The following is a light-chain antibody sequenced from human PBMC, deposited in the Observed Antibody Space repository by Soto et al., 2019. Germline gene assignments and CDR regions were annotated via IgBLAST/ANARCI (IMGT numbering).Light chain of an antibody. V-gene: IGKV3-11*01. CDR2: DAS. J-gene: IGKJ4*01. CDR3: QQRSNLTLT. Sequence: DNVLTQTSATRTVSQGARATLSCRASQSVRRYVAWYQQKPGQAPRLLIYDASSTATGIPARFSGSGSGTDFTLTISSLETEDCAVYYCQQRSNLTLTFGGGTKVDIK. CDR1: QSVRRY.